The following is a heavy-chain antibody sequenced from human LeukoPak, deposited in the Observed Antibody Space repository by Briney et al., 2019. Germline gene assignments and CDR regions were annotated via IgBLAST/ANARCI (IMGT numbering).Heavy chain of an antibody. J-gene: IGHJ4*02. CDR2: IKSKTDGGTT. CDR3: TTDPYGPGWGHRMTTVTTTDY. D-gene: IGHD4-17*01. Sequence: GGSLRLSCAASGFTFSNAWMSLVRQAPGKGLEWVGRIKSKTDGGTTDYAAPVKGRFTISRDDSKNTLYLQMNSLKTEDTAVYYCTTDPYGPGWGHRMTTVTTTDYWGQGTLVTVSS. CDR1: GFTFSNAW. V-gene: IGHV3-15*01.